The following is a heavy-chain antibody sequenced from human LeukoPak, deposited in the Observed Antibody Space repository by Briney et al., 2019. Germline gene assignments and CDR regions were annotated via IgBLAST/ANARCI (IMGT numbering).Heavy chain of an antibody. CDR3: ASSPSEWLLYGGNEYDY. V-gene: IGHV3-21*01. J-gene: IGHJ4*02. CDR1: GFTFSSYS. D-gene: IGHD3-3*01. CDR2: ISSSSSYI. Sequence: PGGSLRLSCAASGFTFSSYSMNWVRQAPGKGLEWVSSISSSSSYIYYADSAKGRFTISRDNAKNSLYLQMNSLRAEDTAVYYCASSPSEWLLYGGNEYDYWGQGTLVTVSS.